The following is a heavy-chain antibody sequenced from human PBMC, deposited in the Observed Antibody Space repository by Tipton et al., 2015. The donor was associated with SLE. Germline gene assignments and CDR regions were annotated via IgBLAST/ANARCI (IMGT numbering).Heavy chain of an antibody. CDR3: AKGGSCYQAFDI. CDR1: GFTFSSYA. Sequence: SLRLSCAASGFTFSSYAMSWVRQAPGKGLEWVSVIYSGGSSTYYADSVKGRFTISRDNSKNTLYLQMNSLRAEDTAVYYCAKGGSCYQAFDIWGQGTMVTVSS. J-gene: IGHJ3*02. V-gene: IGHV3-23*03. D-gene: IGHD3-10*01. CDR2: IYSGGSST.